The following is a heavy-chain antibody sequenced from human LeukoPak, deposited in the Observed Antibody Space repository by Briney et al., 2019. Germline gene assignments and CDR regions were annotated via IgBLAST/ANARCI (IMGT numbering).Heavy chain of an antibody. V-gene: IGHV3-33*01. J-gene: IGHJ4*02. CDR3: ARDLAAARLDF. CDR1: GYTFTDHG. Sequence: GGSLRLSCAASGYTFTDHGMHWVRQAPGKGLEWVADIWFDGSQEYYADTVKGRFTISRDISKSVLYLQMNSLRAEDTGVYYCARDLAAARLDFRGQGTLVTVSS. D-gene: IGHD6-6*01. CDR2: IWFDGSQE.